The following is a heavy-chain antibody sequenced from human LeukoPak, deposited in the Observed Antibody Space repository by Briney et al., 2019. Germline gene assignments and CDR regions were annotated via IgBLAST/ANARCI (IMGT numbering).Heavy chain of an antibody. D-gene: IGHD5-12*01. CDR1: GFTFSSYA. V-gene: IGHV3-23*01. J-gene: IGHJ4*02. CDR3: AKEDSGYEIPLLFDY. Sequence: PGGSLRLSCAASGFTFSSYAMSWVRQAPGKGLEWVSAISGSGGSTYYADSVKGRFTISRDNSKNTLYLQMNSLRAEDTAVHYCAKEDSGYEIPLLFDYWGQGTLVTVSS. CDR2: ISGSGGST.